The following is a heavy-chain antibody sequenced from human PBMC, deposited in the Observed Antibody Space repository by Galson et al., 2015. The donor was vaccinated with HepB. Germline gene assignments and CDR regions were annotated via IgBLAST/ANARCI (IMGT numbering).Heavy chain of an antibody. J-gene: IGHJ3*02. Sequence: SETLSLTCTVSGGSISSSSYYWGWIRQPPGKGLEWIGSIYYSGSTYYNPSLKSRVTISVDTSKNQFSLKLSSVTAADTAVYYCARRRTTVTSRGAFDIWGQGTMVTVSS. CDR2: IYYSGST. D-gene: IGHD4-17*01. V-gene: IGHV4-39*01. CDR3: ARRRTTVTSRGAFDI. CDR1: GGSISSSSYY.